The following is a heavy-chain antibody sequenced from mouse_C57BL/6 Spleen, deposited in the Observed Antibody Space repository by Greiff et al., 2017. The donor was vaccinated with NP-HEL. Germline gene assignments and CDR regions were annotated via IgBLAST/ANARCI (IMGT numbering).Heavy chain of an antibody. CDR2: IHPNSGST. J-gene: IGHJ4*01. CDR3: ARAPYGSSLYYAMDY. CDR1: GYTFTSYW. V-gene: IGHV1-64*01. Sequence: QVQLQQPGAELVKPGASVKLSCKASGYTFTSYWMHWVKQRPGQGLEWIGMIHPNSGSTNYNEKFTSKATLTVDKSSSTAYMQLSILTSEDSAVYYCARAPYGSSLYYAMDYWGQGTSVTVSS. D-gene: IGHD1-1*01.